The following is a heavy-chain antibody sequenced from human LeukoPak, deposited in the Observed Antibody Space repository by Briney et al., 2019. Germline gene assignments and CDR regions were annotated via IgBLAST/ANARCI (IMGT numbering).Heavy chain of an antibody. V-gene: IGHV3-7*01. CDR2: IKEDGGEK. CDR3: AKDPGAGIGGAIDY. J-gene: IGHJ4*02. CDR1: GFTFSNYG. Sequence: GGSLRLSCAASGFTFSNYGMHWVRQAPGKGLEWVANIKEDGGEKYYVDSVKGRFTISRDNAKNSLYLQMNSLRAEDTAVYYCAKDPGAGIGGAIDYWGQGTLVTVSS. D-gene: IGHD6-19*01.